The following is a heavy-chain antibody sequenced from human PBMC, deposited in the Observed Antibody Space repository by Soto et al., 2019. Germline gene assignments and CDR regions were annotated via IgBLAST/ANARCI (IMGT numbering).Heavy chain of an antibody. CDR1: GATICSLS. CDR2: ISSSSSYI. CDR3: AREIRAVAALHSGMDV. V-gene: IGHV3-21*01. D-gene: IGHD6-19*01. Sequence: WWSLRLFYPGSGATICSLSINWARPTPAKGLEWLSSISSSSSYIYYADSVKARFTISRDNAKNSLYLQMHSLSAEHTAVYYCAREIRAVAALHSGMDVWGQAPTATV. J-gene: IGHJ6*02.